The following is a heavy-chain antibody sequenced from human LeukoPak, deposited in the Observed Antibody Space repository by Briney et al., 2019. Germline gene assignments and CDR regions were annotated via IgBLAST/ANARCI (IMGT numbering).Heavy chain of an antibody. CDR2: ISSSSSTI. CDR1: GFTFSSYS. Sequence: GGSLRLSCAASGFTFSSYSMNWVRQAPGKGLEWVSYISSSSSTIYYADSVKGRFTISRDNAKNSLYLQMNSLRAEDTAVYYCARVRLTVFEPYYYMDVWGKGTTVTVSS. J-gene: IGHJ6*03. D-gene: IGHD1-14*01. CDR3: ARVRLTVFEPYYYMDV. V-gene: IGHV3-48*01.